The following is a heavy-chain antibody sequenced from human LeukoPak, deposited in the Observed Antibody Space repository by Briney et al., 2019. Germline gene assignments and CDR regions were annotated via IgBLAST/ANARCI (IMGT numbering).Heavy chain of an antibody. Sequence: GGSLRLSCAASGFTFSSYWVSWVRQAPGKGLEWVANIKQDGSEKYYVDSVKGRFTISRDNAKNSLYLQMNSLRAEDTAVYYCARERFGPCDYWGQGTLVTVSS. CDR1: GFTFSSYW. CDR3: ARERFGPCDY. D-gene: IGHD3-10*01. CDR2: IKQDGSEK. J-gene: IGHJ4*02. V-gene: IGHV3-7*01.